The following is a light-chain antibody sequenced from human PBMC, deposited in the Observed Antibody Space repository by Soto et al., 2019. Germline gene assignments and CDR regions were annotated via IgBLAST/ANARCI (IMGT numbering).Light chain of an antibody. V-gene: IGLV1-44*01. CDR1: SSNIGSNT. Sequence: QSVLTQPLSVSASPGQRVTISCSGGSSNIGSNTVAWYQHLPGTAPPRLIFTAGQRPSGVPGRFSGSKSGTSASLAISGPQSEDEGDYYYSAWDNSLNGYVFGPGTKLTVL. J-gene: IGLJ1*01. CDR3: SAWDNSLNGYV. CDR2: TAG.